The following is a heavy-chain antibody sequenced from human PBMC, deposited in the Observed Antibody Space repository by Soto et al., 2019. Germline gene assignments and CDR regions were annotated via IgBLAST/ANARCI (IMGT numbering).Heavy chain of an antibody. CDR2: ISYDGSNK. Sequence: GGSLRLSCAASGFTFSSYAMHWVRQAPGKGLEWVAVISYDGSNKYYADSVKGRFTISRDNSKNTLYLQMNSLRAEDTAVYYCARGRGNVLLWFGELVGRPENYYFDYWGQGTLVTVSS. J-gene: IGHJ4*02. CDR3: ARGRGNVLLWFGELVGRPENYYFDY. D-gene: IGHD3-10*01. CDR1: GFTFSSYA. V-gene: IGHV3-30-3*01.